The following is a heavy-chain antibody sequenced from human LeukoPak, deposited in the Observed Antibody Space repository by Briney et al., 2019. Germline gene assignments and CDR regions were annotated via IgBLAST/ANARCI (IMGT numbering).Heavy chain of an antibody. CDR3: ARSHTVVSRHQDWPDP. J-gene: IGHJ5*02. CDR1: GYILTGYY. Sequence: SVQVSCKASGYILTGYYMHWLQQAAGQGLEWMGLINPNSGGTNYAQKFQGGLTMTREASISKAYMELSKLRYDDAAVYYCARSHTVVSRHQDWPDPWGQGTLVTVSS. CDR2: INPNSGGT. D-gene: IGHD2-21*01. V-gene: IGHV1-2*02.